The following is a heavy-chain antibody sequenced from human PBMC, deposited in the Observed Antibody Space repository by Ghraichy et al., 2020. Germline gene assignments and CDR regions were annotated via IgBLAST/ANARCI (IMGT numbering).Heavy chain of an antibody. V-gene: IGHV3-23*01. CDR2: ISGSGGST. CDR3: AKAGLASGSYFRPFDL. J-gene: IGHJ2*01. CDR1: GFTFSSYA. Sequence: GGSLRLSCAASGFTFSSYAMSWVRQAPGKGLEWVSAISGSGGSTYYADSVKGRFTISRDNSKNTLYLQMNSLRAEDTAVYYCAKAGLASGSYFRPFDLWGRGTLVTVSS. D-gene: IGHD3-10*01.